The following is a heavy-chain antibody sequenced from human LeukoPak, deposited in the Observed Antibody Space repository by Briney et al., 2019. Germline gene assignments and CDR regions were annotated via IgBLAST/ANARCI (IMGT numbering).Heavy chain of an antibody. V-gene: IGHV3-48*03. CDR3: ARTSSRLHDY. J-gene: IGHJ4*02. Sequence: GGSLRLSCAASGFTFSSYEMNWVRRATGKGLEWVSYISNSALTYYADSVKGRFTISRDNAKNSLYLQMNSLRAEDTAVYYCARTSSRLHDYWGQGTLVTVSS. CDR2: ISNSALT. CDR1: GFTFSSYE.